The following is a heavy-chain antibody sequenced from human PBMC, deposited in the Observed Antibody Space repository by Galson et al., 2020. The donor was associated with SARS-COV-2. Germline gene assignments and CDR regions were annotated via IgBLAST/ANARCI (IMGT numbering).Heavy chain of an antibody. CDR1: GYTFPIYA. J-gene: IGHJ3*01. CDR2: INADKGNT. CDR3: ARALSGWTGYDFDV. V-gene: IGHV1-3*01. D-gene: IGHD6-19*01. Sequence: ASVKVSCRASGYTFPIYALHWVRQVPGQRLKWMGWINADKGNTKFSQKFQGRLTMTRDTSATTAYLELSSLTSEDTAVYFCARALSGWTGYDFDVWGQGTMVTVSS.